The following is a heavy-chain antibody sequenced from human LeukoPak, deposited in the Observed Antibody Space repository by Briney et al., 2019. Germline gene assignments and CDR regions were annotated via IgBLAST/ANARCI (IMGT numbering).Heavy chain of an antibody. CDR1: GDSITSYY. CDR2: LHYTGST. Sequence: SETLSLTCAVSGDSITSYYWNWIRQPPGKGLEWIGYLHYTGSTDYNPSLRSRVTMWVDASKKQLSLRMTSVAAADTAIYYCANQGSREVRGFDYWGLGTLVTVSS. V-gene: IGHV4-59*01. CDR3: ANQGSREVRGFDY. J-gene: IGHJ4*02. D-gene: IGHD2-2*01.